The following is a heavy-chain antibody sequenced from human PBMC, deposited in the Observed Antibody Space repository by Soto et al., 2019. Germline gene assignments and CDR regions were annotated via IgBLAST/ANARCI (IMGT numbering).Heavy chain of an antibody. D-gene: IGHD5-12*01. CDR2: ISSSGRNT. Sequence: PGGSLRLSCAASGFTFSSYSMSWVRQAPGKGLEWVSSISSSGRNTYYADSVKGRVTVSRDNAKNSLFLQMNSLRAEDAAVYYCAREIHEYGGYVPYYYYYMDVWGKGTTVTVSS. V-gene: IGHV3-21*01. CDR3: AREIHEYGGYVPYYYYYMDV. CDR1: GFTFSSYS. J-gene: IGHJ6*03.